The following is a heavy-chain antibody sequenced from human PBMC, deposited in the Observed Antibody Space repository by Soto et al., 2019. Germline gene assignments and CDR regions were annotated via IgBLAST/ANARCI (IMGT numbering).Heavy chain of an antibody. J-gene: IGHJ5*02. CDR3: AREILETPLFQENKFDP. V-gene: IGHV4-30-4*01. CDR2: IYYSGST. Sequence: TLSLTCTVPGGSISTADYYWSCIRQPPGKGLEWPAYIYYSGSTYYNPSLKSRATIPVDTSKNQFSLKLSSVTAADTAVYYCAREILETPLFQENKFDPWGQGTLFTVSS. CDR1: GGSISTADYY.